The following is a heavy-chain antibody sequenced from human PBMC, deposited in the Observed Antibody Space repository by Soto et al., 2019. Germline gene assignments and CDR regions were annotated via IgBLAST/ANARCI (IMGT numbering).Heavy chain of an antibody. Sequence: SETLSLTCTVSGGSISSSSYYWGWIRQPPGKGLEWIGSIYYSGSTYYNPSLKSRVTISVDTSKNQFSLKLSSVTAADTAVYYCARAYYDILTGYYSWIRAPQNWFDPWGQGTLVTVSS. V-gene: IGHV4-39*01. J-gene: IGHJ5*02. D-gene: IGHD3-9*01. CDR1: GGSISSSSYY. CDR3: ARAYYDILTGYYSWIRAPQNWFDP. CDR2: IYYSGST.